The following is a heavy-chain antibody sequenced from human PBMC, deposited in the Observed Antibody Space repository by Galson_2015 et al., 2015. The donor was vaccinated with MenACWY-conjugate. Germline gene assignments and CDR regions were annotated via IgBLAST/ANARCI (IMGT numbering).Heavy chain of an antibody. CDR3: ARRTVKSGHNFFDY. CDR2: VGGSGGTT. V-gene: IGHV3-23*01. Sequence: SLRLSCAASGFTFSSYAMGWVRQAPGKGLGWVSVVGGSGGTTYYADSVKGRFTIPRDNSKNTLYLQMNSLRDEDTAIYYCARRTVKSGHNFFDYWGQRTRVPVSS. CDR1: GFTFSSYA. J-gene: IGHJ4*02. D-gene: IGHD3-3*01.